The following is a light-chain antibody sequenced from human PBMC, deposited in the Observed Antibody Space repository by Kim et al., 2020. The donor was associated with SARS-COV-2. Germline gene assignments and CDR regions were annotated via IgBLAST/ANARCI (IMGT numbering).Light chain of an antibody. V-gene: IGLV1-44*01. CDR1: SSSIGSNP. CDR3: VAWDDSLNAWV. Sequence: ELTQPPSASGTSGQRVTISCSGSSSSIGSNPVNWYQQLPGTAPKLLIYSSNQRPSGVPDRFSGSKSGTSASLAISGLQSEDEADYYCVAWDDSLNAWVFGGGTQLTVL. J-gene: IGLJ3*02. CDR2: SSN.